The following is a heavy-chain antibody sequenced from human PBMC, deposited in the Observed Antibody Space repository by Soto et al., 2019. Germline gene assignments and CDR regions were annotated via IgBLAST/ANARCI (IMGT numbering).Heavy chain of an antibody. J-gene: IGHJ4*02. CDR3: ARGETKYGSGSYFF. V-gene: IGHV1-8*01. Sequence: QVQLVQSGAEVKKTGASVKVSCKASGYTFTSYDINWVRQATGQGLEWMGWMNHNSGNTGYAQKFQGRVTMTRNTSISTAYIELSSLRSEDTAVYYCARGETKYGSGSYFFWGQGTLVTVSS. D-gene: IGHD3-10*01. CDR1: GYTFTSYD. CDR2: MNHNSGNT.